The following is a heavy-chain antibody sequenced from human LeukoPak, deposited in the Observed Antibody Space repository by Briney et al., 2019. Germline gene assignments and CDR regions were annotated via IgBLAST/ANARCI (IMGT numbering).Heavy chain of an antibody. CDR2: ISYDGSNK. CDR3: AKDLGFEHSSSWYLVY. D-gene: IGHD6-13*01. CDR1: GFTFSDYG. J-gene: IGHJ4*02. V-gene: IGHV3-30*18. Sequence: GGSLRLSCAASGFTFSDYGIHWVRQPPGKGLEWVAVISYDGSNKYYADSVKGRFTISRDNSKNTLYLQMNSLRAEDTAVYYCAKDLGFEHSSSWYLVYWGQGTLVTVSS.